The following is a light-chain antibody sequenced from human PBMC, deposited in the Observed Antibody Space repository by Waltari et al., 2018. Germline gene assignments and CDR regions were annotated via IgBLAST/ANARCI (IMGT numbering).Light chain of an antibody. CDR3: QQYGSALFT. CDR1: QGVGNRY. Sequence: CRASQGVGNRYLAWYQQKPGQAPRLLIYGASSRAAGIPDRFSGSGSETDFTLTIRRLEPEDSAVYYCQQYGSALFTLGPGTKVEIK. J-gene: IGKJ3*01. V-gene: IGKV3-20*01. CDR2: GAS.